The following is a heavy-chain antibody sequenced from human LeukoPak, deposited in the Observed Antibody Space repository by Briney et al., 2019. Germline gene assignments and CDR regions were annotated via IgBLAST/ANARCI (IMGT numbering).Heavy chain of an antibody. Sequence: ASVKVSCKASGYTFTSYDINWVRQATGQGLEWMGWMNPNSGNTGYAQKFQGRVTITRNTSISTAYMELSSLRSKDTAVYYCAKDPDSSGWYWFDYWGQGTLVTVSS. CDR3: AKDPDSSGWYWFDY. CDR2: MNPNSGNT. D-gene: IGHD6-19*01. CDR1: GYTFTSYD. J-gene: IGHJ4*02. V-gene: IGHV1-8*03.